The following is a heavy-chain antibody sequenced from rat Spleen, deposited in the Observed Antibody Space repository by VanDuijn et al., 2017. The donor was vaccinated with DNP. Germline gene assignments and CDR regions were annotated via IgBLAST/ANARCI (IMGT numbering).Heavy chain of an antibody. D-gene: IGHD1-4*01. CDR2: ISYSGST. Sequence: EVQLQESGPGLVKPSQSLSLTCSVTAYSITTNYWGWIRKFPGNKMEWVGHISYSGSTSYNPSLKSRISISRDTSKNQFFLQLNSVSTDDTATYYCARGNYPGINTFDHWGQGVMVTVSS. J-gene: IGHJ2*01. V-gene: IGHV3-1*01. CDR1: AYSITTNY. CDR3: ARGNYPGINTFDH.